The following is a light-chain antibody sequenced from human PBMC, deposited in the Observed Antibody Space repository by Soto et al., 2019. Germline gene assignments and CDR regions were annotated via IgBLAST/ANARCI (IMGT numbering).Light chain of an antibody. CDR2: AAS. J-gene: IGKJ4*01. Sequence: IQVTQSPSSLSASVGDRVTITCRASQGITSYLAWYQQKPGKAPKILIYAASALQTGVSSRFSGSGYGTDFALTISNLQPEDFATYFCQQLYSYPLTFGGGTTVEF. V-gene: IGKV1-9*01. CDR1: QGITSY. CDR3: QQLYSYPLT.